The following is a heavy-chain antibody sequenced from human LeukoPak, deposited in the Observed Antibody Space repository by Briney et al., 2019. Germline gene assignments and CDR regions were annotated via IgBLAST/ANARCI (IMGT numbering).Heavy chain of an antibody. V-gene: IGHV4-34*01. CDR3: ARSPPPAAGTSHWFDP. CDR1: GGSFSGYY. J-gene: IGHJ5*02. CDR2: INHSGST. Sequence: PSETLSLTCAVYGGSFSGYYWSWTRQPPGKGLEWIGEINHSGSTNYNPSLKSRVTISVDTSKNQFSLKLSSVTAADTAVYYCARSPPPAAGTSHWFDPWGQGTLVTVSS. D-gene: IGHD6-13*01.